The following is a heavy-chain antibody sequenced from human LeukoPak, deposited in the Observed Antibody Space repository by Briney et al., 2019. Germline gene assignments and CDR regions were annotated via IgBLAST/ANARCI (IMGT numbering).Heavy chain of an antibody. D-gene: IGHD4-17*01. CDR3: ARMPPFGYGDYGWFDP. CDR2: IIPIFGTA. Sequence: SVKVSCTASGGTFSSYAISWVRQAPGQGLEWMGGIIPIFGTANYAQKFQGRVTITADKSTSTAYMELSSLRTEDTAVYYCARMPPFGYGDYGWFDPWGQGALVTVSS. J-gene: IGHJ5*02. CDR1: GGTFSSYA. V-gene: IGHV1-69*06.